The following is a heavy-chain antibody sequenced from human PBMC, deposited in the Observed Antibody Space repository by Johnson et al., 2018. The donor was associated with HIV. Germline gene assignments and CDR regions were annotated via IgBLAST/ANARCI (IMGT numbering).Heavy chain of an antibody. D-gene: IGHD3-22*01. J-gene: IGHJ3*02. Sequence: VQLVESGGGLVKPGGSLRLSCAASGFTFSDYYMNWIRQAPGKGLEWVSAVSGSGGSTYYADSVKGRFTTSRDNSKNTLYLLMKSLRAEDTAVYYCAKETRDSRSAFDIWGQGTMVTVSS. CDR2: VSGSGGST. CDR3: AKETRDSRSAFDI. V-gene: IGHV3-23*04. CDR1: GFTFSDYY.